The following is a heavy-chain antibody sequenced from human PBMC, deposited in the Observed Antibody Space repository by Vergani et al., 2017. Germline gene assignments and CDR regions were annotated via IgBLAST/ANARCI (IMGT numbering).Heavy chain of an antibody. CDR2: ISYDGSNK. Sequence: VQLVESGGGVVQPGRSLRLSCAASGFTFSSYAMHWVRQAPGKGLEWVAVISYDGSNKYNADSVKGRFTISRDKSKSTLYLQMNSLRAEDTAVYYCARGASGDYVSSFDYWGQGTLVTVSS. D-gene: IGHD4-17*01. CDR1: GFTFSSYA. CDR3: ARGASGDYVSSFDY. V-gene: IGHV3-30-3*01. J-gene: IGHJ4*02.